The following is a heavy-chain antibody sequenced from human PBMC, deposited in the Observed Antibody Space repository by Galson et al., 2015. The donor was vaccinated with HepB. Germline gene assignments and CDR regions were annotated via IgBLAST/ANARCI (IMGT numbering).Heavy chain of an antibody. J-gene: IGHJ3*02. V-gene: IGHV2-5*02. CDR3: AHRLGYSGYGEDAIDI. CDR2: IYWDDDK. D-gene: IGHD5-12*01. Sequence: PALVKPTQTLTLTCTFSGFSLSTSGMGVGWIRQPPGKALEWLALIYWDDDKRYSPSLKRRLSITKDTSKNQVVLTMTNMDPVDTATYYCAHRLGYSGYGEDAIDIWGQGTMVTVSS. CDR1: GFSLSTSGMG.